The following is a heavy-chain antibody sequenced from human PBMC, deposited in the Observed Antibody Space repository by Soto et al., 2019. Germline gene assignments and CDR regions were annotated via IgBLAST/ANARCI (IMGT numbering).Heavy chain of an antibody. Sequence: PSETLSLTCTVSGGSISSYYWSWIRQPAGKGLEWIGRIYTSGSTNYNPSLKSRVTMSVDTSKNQFSLKLSSVTAADTAVYYCARDQLTGATGWFDPWGQGTLVTVSS. CDR3: ARDQLTGATGWFDP. CDR2: IYTSGST. D-gene: IGHD7-27*01. V-gene: IGHV4-4*07. J-gene: IGHJ5*02. CDR1: GGSISSYY.